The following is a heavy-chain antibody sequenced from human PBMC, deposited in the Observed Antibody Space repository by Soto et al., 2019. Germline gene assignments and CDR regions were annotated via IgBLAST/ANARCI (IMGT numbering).Heavy chain of an antibody. CDR3: ARGGRYYYDSSGYSLDY. CDR2: IIPIFGTA. D-gene: IGHD3-22*01. V-gene: IGHV1-69*06. CDR1: GGTFSSYA. J-gene: IGHJ4*02. Sequence: QVQLVQSGAEVKKPGSSVKVSCKASGGTFSSYAISWVRQAPGQGLEWMGGIIPIFGTANYAQKFQGRVTITADKSTRTAYMELSSLRSEDTAVYYCARGGRYYYDSSGYSLDYWGQGTLVTVSS.